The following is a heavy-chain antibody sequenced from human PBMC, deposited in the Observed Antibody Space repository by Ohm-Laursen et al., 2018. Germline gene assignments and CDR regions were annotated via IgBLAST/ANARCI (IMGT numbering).Heavy chain of an antibody. Sequence: SLRLSCAASGFTFSDYYMSWIRQAPGKGLEWVSYISSSGSTIYYADSVKGRFTISRDNAKNSLYLQMNSLRAEDTAVYYCARGGSGGGITIFGVVIADLYDYWGQGTLVTVSS. D-gene: IGHD3-3*01. CDR1: GFTFSDYY. CDR3: ARGGSGGGITIFGVVIADLYDY. CDR2: ISSSGSTI. J-gene: IGHJ4*02. V-gene: IGHV3-11*01.